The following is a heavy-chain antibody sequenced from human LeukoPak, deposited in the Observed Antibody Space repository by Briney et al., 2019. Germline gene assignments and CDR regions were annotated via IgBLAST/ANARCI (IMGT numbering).Heavy chain of an antibody. CDR2: ISVSGAGT. CDR3: AKVDPASVTGGVFYYYYYMDV. D-gene: IGHD2-21*02. J-gene: IGHJ6*03. CDR1: GFTFTNHV. V-gene: IGHV3-23*01. Sequence: GGSLRLSCAASGFTFTNHVITWVRQAPGKGLEWVSGISVSGAGTFYAKSVKGRFTISRDNSKTTLSLQMNSLRAEDTAIYYCAKVDPASVTGGVFYYYYYMDVWGKGTTVTVSS.